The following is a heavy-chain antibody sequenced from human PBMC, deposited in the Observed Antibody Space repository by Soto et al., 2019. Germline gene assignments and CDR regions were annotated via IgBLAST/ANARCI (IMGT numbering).Heavy chain of an antibody. CDR2: IDPSDSYT. CDR3: ARWDIVVVPAAAYYYYYGMDV. J-gene: IGHJ6*02. D-gene: IGHD2-2*01. Sequence: PGESLKISCKGSGYSFTSYWISWVRQMPGKGLEWMGRIDPSDSYTNYSPSFQGHVTISADKSISTAYLQWSSLKASNTAMYYCARWDIVVVPAAAYYYYYGMDVWGQGTTVTVSS. V-gene: IGHV5-10-1*01. CDR1: GYSFTSYW.